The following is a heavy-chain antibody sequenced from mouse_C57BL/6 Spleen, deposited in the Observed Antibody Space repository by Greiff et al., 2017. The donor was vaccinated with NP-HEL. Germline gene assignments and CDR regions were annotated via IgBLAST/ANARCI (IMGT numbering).Heavy chain of an antibody. V-gene: IGHV5-17*01. CDR3: ARDGNYVGYAMDY. J-gene: IGHJ4*01. CDR1: GFTFSDYG. D-gene: IGHD2-1*01. Sequence: EVMLVESGGGLVKPGGSLKLSCAASGFTFSDYGMHWVRQAPEKGLEWVAYISSGSSTIYYADTVKGRFTISRDNAKNTLFLQMTRLRSEDTAMYYCARDGNYVGYAMDYWGQGTSVTVSS. CDR2: ISSGSSTI.